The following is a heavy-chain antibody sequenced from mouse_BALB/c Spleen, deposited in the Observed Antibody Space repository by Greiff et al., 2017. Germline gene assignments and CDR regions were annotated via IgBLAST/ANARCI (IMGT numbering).Heavy chain of an antibody. CDR3: ASHYDGYPWFAY. CDR1: GFNIKDAY. Sequence: EVNLVESGAELVKPGASVKLSCTASGFNIKDAYMHWVKQRPEQGLEWIGRIDPANGNTKYDPKFQVKATITADTSSNTAYLQLSSLTSEDTAVYYCASHYDGYPWFAYWGQGTLVTVSA. D-gene: IGHD2-3*01. CDR2: IDPANGNT. V-gene: IGHV14-3*02. J-gene: IGHJ3*01.